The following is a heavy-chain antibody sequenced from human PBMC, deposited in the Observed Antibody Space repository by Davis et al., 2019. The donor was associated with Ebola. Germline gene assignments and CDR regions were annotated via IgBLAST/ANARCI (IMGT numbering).Heavy chain of an antibody. V-gene: IGHV1-2*04. CDR1: GYTFTGYY. CDR3: ARDMSRRIAAAERFYYYGMDV. CDR2: INPNSGGT. J-gene: IGHJ6*02. D-gene: IGHD6-13*01. Sequence: ASVKVSCKASGYTFTGYYMHWVRQAPGQGLEWMGWINPNSGGTNYAQKFQGWVTMTRDTSISTAYMELSRLRSDDTAVYYCARDMSRRIAAAERFYYYGMDVWGQGTTVTVSS.